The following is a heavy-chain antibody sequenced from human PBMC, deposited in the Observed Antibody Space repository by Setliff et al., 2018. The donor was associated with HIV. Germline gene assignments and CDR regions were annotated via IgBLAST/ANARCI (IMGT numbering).Heavy chain of an antibody. CDR2: INPNSGGT. D-gene: IGHD4-17*01. J-gene: IGHJ4*02. V-gene: IGHV1-2*02. CDR1: GYTFTGYY. Sequence: EASVKVSCKASGYTFTGYYMHWVRQAPGQGLEWMGWINPNSGGTNYAQKFQGRVTMTRDTSISTAYMELSRLRSDDTAMYYCARPGGSYGDYGWYLRFWGQGTLVTVSS. CDR3: ARPGGSYGDYGWYLRF.